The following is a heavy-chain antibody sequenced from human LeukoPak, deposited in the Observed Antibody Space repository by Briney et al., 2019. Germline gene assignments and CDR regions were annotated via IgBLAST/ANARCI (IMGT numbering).Heavy chain of an antibody. Sequence: ASVKVSCKASGYTFTGYYMHWVRQAPGQGLEWMGWINPNNGGTNYAQRFQGRVTMTRDTSISTAYMEVSRLRFDDTAVYYCASGPSLGTTHPYFDYWGQGTLVTVSS. V-gene: IGHV1-2*02. CDR3: ASGPSLGTTHPYFDY. D-gene: IGHD2-15*01. CDR1: GYTFTGYY. J-gene: IGHJ4*02. CDR2: INPNNGGT.